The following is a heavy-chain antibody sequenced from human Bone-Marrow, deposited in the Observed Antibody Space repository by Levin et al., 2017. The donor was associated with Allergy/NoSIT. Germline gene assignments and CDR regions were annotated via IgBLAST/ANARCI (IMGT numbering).Heavy chain of an antibody. D-gene: IGHD6-6*01. Sequence: SGPTLVKPTQTLTLTCTFSGFSLSTSGVAVGWIRQSPGKALEWLALIYWDDDKRYSPSLNNRLTITKDTSKNQVVLTFTNMDPVDTATYFCAHRHWGFGTSSQYFDYWGQGTLVTVSS. CDR1: GFSLSTSGVA. CDR3: AHRHWGFGTSSQYFDY. CDR2: IYWDDDK. V-gene: IGHV2-5*02. J-gene: IGHJ4*02.